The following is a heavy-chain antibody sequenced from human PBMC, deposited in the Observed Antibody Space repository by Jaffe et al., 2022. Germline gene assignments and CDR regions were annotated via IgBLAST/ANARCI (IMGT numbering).Heavy chain of an antibody. D-gene: IGHD3-16*02. V-gene: IGHV1-46*03. CDR1: GYTFTSYY. J-gene: IGHJ5*02. CDR3: ARDLAHQQLQPYDYIWGSYRYRGWFDP. CDR2: INPSGGST. Sequence: QVQLVQSGAEVKKPGASVKVSCKASGYTFTSYYMHWVRQAPGQGLEWMGIINPSGGSTSYAQKFQGRVTMTRDTSTSTVYMELSSLRSEDTAVYYCARDLAHQQLQPYDYIWGSYRYRGWFDPWGQGTLVTVSS.